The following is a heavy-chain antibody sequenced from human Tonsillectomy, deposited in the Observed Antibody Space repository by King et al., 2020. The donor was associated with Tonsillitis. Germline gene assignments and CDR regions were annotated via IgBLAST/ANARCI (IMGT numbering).Heavy chain of an antibody. V-gene: IGHV1-18*01. Sequence: VQLVESGPEVKKPGASVKVSCKASGYTFTTYGISWVRQAPGQGLEWMGWISSYNGNTKYAQKLQGRVTMTTDTSTSTTYMDLRSLRSDDTAVYYCARDRRLDGFDIWGQGTLVTVSS. CDR2: ISSYNGNT. J-gene: IGHJ3*02. CDR3: ARDRRLDGFDI. CDR1: GYTFTTYG.